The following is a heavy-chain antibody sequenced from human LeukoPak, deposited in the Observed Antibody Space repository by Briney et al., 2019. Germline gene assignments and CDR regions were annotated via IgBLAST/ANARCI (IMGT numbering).Heavy chain of an antibody. J-gene: IGHJ4*02. V-gene: IGHV1-69*05. CDR1: GGAFITYG. D-gene: IGHD5-24*01. CDR3: ATTSVRDGFNYFDY. CDR2: IVPMFGIA. Sequence: SVKVSCKVSGGAFITYGINWVRQAPGQGLEWMGGIVPMFGIANYAQKFEGRVSITTDESSTTAYMELSSLRSEDTAFYYCATTSVRDGFNYFDYWGQGTLVPVSS.